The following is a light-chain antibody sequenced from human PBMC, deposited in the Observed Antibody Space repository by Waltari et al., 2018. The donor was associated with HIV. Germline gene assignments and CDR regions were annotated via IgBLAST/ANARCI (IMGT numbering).Light chain of an antibody. CDR1: SNDIGSSTY. V-gene: IGLV2-14*03. Sequence: QSALTQPASVSGSPGQSITISCTGTSNDIGSSTYVSWHQQHPGEAPKLIIHDVSDRPSGISNRFSGSKSGNTASLTISGLQTEDEADYYCSSYTSSITYVFGSGTRVTVL. CDR2: DVS. J-gene: IGLJ1*01. CDR3: SSYTSSITYV.